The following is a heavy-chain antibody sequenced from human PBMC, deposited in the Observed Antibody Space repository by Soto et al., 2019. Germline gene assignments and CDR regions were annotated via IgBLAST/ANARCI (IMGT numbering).Heavy chain of an antibody. CDR1: GFTFSSYG. Sequence: GGSLILSCAASGFTFSSYGMHWVRQAPGKGLEWVAVISYDGSNKYYADSVKGRFTISRDNSKNTLYLQMNSLRAEDTAVYYCANGASIAVAGTGDYFDYWGQGTLVTVSS. CDR3: ANGASIAVAGTGDYFDY. V-gene: IGHV3-30*18. J-gene: IGHJ4*02. D-gene: IGHD6-19*01. CDR2: ISYDGSNK.